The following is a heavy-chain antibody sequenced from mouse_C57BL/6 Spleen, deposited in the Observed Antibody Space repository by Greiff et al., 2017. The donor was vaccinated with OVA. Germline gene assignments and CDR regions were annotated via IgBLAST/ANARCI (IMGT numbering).Heavy chain of an antibody. CDR3: ARLGRSYWYFDV. CDR1: GYTFTSYW. J-gene: IGHJ1*03. V-gene: IGHV1-59*01. CDR2: IDPSDSYT. Sequence: QVQLQQPGAELVRPGTSVKLSCKASGYTFTSYWMHWVKQRPGQGLEWIGVIDPSDSYTNYNQKFKGKATLTVDTSSSTAYMQLSSLPSEDSAVYYGARLGRSYWYFDVWGTGTTVTVSS.